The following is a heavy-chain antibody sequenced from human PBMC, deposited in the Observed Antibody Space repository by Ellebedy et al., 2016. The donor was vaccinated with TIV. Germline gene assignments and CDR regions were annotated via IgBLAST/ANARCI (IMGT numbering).Heavy chain of an antibody. CDR1: GGSISNYY. Sequence: MPSETLSLTCTVSGGSISNYYWSWIRQPPGKGLEWIGYIYYSGNTNYNPSLKSRVTISVDTSKSQFSLKLSSVTAADTAVYYCARDLGDGYNSYFDYWGQGTLVTVSS. V-gene: IGHV4-59*01. J-gene: IGHJ4*02. CDR3: ARDLGDGYNSYFDY. CDR2: IYYSGNT. D-gene: IGHD5-24*01.